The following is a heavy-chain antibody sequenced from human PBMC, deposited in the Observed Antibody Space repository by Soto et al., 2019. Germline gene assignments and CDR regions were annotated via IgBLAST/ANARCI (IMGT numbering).Heavy chain of an antibody. V-gene: IGHV3-9*01. Sequence: GGSLRLSCAASGFTFDDYAMHWVRQAPGKGLEWVSGISWNSGSIGYADSVKGRFTISRDNAKNSLYLQMNSLRAEDTALYYCAKDTQSMTTVTYFDYWGQGTLVTVSS. CDR2: ISWNSGSI. CDR3: AKDTQSMTTVTYFDY. J-gene: IGHJ4*02. CDR1: GFTFDDYA. D-gene: IGHD4-17*01.